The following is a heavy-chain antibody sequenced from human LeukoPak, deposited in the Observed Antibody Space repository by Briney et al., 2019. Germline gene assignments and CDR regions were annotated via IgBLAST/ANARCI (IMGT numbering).Heavy chain of an antibody. CDR3: ARHLWFGEFDP. CDR1: GGSISSSSYY. CDR2: IYYSGST. J-gene: IGHJ5*02. D-gene: IGHD3-10*01. V-gene: IGHV4-39*01. Sequence: SETLSLTCTVSGGSISSSSYYWGWIRQPPGKGREWIGSIYYSGSTYYNPSLKSRVTISVDTSKNQFSLKLSSVTAADTAVYYCARHLWFGEFDPWGQGTLVTVSS.